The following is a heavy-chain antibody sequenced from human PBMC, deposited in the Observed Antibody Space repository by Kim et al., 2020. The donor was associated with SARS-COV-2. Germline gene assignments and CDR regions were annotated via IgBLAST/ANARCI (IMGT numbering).Heavy chain of an antibody. CDR3: CYGDFSRGDY. D-gene: IGHD4-17*01. Sequence: GGSLRLSCAASGFTFSSYGMHWVRQAPGKGLEWVAVISYDGSNKYYADSVKGRFTISRDNSKNTLYLQMNSLRGEDTAVYYCCYGDFSRGDYWGQGTLVTVSS. CDR2: ISYDGSNK. J-gene: IGHJ4*02. V-gene: IGHV3-30*03. CDR1: GFTFSSYG.